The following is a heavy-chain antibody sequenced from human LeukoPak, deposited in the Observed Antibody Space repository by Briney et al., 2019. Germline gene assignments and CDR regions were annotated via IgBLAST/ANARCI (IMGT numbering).Heavy chain of an antibody. Sequence: PGGSLRLSCAASGFTFSTYTMNWVRQAPGKGLEWVSSISSIGSTIYYADSVKGRFTISRDNAKNSLYLQMNSLRVEDTAVYYCARDPYSGSYGADYYYYMDVWGKGTTVTISS. V-gene: IGHV3-48*01. D-gene: IGHD1-26*01. J-gene: IGHJ6*03. CDR3: ARDPYSGSYGADYYYYMDV. CDR2: ISSIGSTI. CDR1: GFTFSTYT.